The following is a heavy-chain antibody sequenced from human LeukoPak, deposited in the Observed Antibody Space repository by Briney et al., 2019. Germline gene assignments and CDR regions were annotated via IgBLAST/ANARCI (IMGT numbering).Heavy chain of an antibody. CDR2: ISWNSGSI. D-gene: IGHD1-26*01. J-gene: IGHJ3*02. CDR3: AKEGVGATKGTFDT. V-gene: IGHV3-9*01. Sequence: SLRLSCAASGFTFDDYAMHWVRQAPGKGLEWVSGISWNSGSIGYADSVKGRFTISRDNAKNSLYLQMNSLRAEDTALYYCAKEGVGATKGTFDTWGPGTMVTASS. CDR1: GFTFDDYA.